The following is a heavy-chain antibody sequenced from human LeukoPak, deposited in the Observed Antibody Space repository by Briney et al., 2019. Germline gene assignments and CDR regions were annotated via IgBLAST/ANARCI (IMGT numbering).Heavy chain of an antibody. CDR3: AREVHDFWGGTRFDY. D-gene: IGHD3-3*01. Sequence: SETLSLTCTVSGGYISSYYWSWIRQPPGKGLEWIGYIYYSGSTNYNPSLKSRVTISVDTSKNQFSLKLSSVTAADTAVYYCAREVHDFWGGTRFDYWGQGALVTVSS. CDR2: IYYSGST. V-gene: IGHV4-59*01. J-gene: IGHJ4*02. CDR1: GGYISSYY.